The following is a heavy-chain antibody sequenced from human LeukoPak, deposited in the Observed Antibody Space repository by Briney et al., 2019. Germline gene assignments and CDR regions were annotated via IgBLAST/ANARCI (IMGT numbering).Heavy chain of an antibody. CDR1: RYTFTGYY. V-gene: IGHV1-2*02. D-gene: IGHD3-22*01. CDR2: INPNSGAT. J-gene: IGHJ4*02. Sequence: GPSVKVSCRASRYTFTGYYIHWVRQAPGQGLEWMGWINPNSGATNYAQKFQGRVTMTGDTPISTAYMELSGLTSDDAAVYYCARGPPYYDTSGYLNYWGQGTRVTVSS. CDR3: ARGPPYYDTSGYLNY.